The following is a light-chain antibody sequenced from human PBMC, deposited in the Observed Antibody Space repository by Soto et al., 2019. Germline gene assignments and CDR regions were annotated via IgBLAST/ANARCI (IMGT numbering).Light chain of an antibody. CDR2: DAS. CDR1: QSLGSR. J-gene: IGKJ2*01. Sequence: EIVMTQSPATLSVSPGGRATLSCRASQSLGSRLAWYQQKPGQAPRLLIYDASTRATGVPDRFSASESGTEFTLTISRLQSEDFAVYYCQHYHGWVKSFGQGTRLEI. V-gene: IGKV3-15*01. CDR3: QHYHGWVKS.